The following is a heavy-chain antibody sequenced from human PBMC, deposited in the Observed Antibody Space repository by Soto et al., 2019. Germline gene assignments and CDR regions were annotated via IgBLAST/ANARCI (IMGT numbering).Heavy chain of an antibody. Sequence: QVQLQQWGAGLLKPSETLSLTCAVYGGSFSGYYWSWIRQPPGKGLEWLGEINHSGSTNYNPSLKSRVTISVDTSKNQFSLKLSSVTAADTAVYYCARGTRNIVVVVAATHTHLDYWGQGTLVTVSS. D-gene: IGHD2-15*01. V-gene: IGHV4-34*01. CDR1: GGSFSGYY. CDR2: INHSGST. CDR3: ARGTRNIVVVVAATHTHLDY. J-gene: IGHJ4*02.